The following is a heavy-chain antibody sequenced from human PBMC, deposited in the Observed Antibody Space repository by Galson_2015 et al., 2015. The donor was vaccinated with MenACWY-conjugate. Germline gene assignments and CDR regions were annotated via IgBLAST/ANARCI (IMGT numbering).Heavy chain of an antibody. V-gene: IGHV4-38-2*02. J-gene: IGHJ6*02. CDR3: AREAGA. CDR2: IYHSEST. Sequence: TLSLTCTVSGYSISSGYHWGWIRQPPGKGLEWIGSIYHSESTYYNPSLNSRVTMSVDTSKNQFSLRLSSVTAADTAVYYCAREAGAWGPGTTVTVSS. CDR1: GYSISSGYH. D-gene: IGHD3-10*01.